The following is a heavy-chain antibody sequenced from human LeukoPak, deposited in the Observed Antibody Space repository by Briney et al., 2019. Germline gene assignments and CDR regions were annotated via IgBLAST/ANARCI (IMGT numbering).Heavy chain of an antibody. Sequence: SETLSLTCTVSGGSISSFYWTWIRQPAGKGLEWIGRIYTSGSTNYKPSLKSRVTILVDTSKNQFSLKLNSVTAADTAVYYCARARGAFYYYYMDVWGKGTTVTVSS. CDR3: ARARGAFYYYYMDV. CDR2: IYTSGST. J-gene: IGHJ6*03. CDR1: GGSISSFY. V-gene: IGHV4-4*07.